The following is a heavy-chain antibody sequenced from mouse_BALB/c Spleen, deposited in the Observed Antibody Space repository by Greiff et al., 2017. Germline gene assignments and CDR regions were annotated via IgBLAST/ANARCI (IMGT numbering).Heavy chain of an antibody. J-gene: IGHJ1*01. CDR3: ARHDYNWYVDV. CDR1: GYTFTSYW. CDR2: INPSNGRT. V-gene: IGHV1S81*02. Sequence: QVQLQQPGAELVKPGASVKLSCKASGYTFTSYWMHWVKQRPGQGLEWIGEINPSNGRTNYNEKFKSKATLTVDKSSSTAYMQLSSLTSEDSAVYYCARHDYNWYVDVWGAGTTVTVSS. D-gene: IGHD2-4*01.